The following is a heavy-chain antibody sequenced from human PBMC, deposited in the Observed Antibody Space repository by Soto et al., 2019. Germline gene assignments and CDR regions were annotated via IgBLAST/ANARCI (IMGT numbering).Heavy chain of an antibody. Sequence: GESLKISCAASGFTFSSYAMSWVRQAPGKGLEWVSAISGSGGSTYYADSVKGRFTISRDNSKNTLYLQMNSLRAEDTAVYYCAKSRAATPRWYFDLWGRGTLVTVSS. D-gene: IGHD2-2*01. J-gene: IGHJ2*01. V-gene: IGHV3-23*01. CDR2: ISGSGGST. CDR3: AKSRAATPRWYFDL. CDR1: GFTFSSYA.